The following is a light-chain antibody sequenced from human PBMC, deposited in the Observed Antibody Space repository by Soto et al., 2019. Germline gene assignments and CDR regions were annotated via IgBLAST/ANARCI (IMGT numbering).Light chain of an antibody. V-gene: IGLV2-23*02. Sequence: QSALTQPASVSGSPGQSITISCTGTSSDVGSYNLVSWYQQHPGKAPKLMIYEVSKRPSGVSNRFSGSKSGNTASLTISGLQAEDEADYYCCSSGGSSSVVFGGGTKLTVL. J-gene: IGLJ2*01. CDR2: EVS. CDR1: SSDVGSYNL. CDR3: CSSGGSSSVV.